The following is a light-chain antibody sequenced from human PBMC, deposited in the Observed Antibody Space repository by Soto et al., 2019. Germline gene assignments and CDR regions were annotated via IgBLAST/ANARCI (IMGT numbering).Light chain of an antibody. V-gene: IGKV3-15*01. CDR1: QSLSFN. CDR2: AAS. CDR3: QQSYSTTWT. Sequence: EIMMTQSPATLSVSPGERATLSCRASQSLSFNLAWYQQTPGQAPRLLIYAASTRATGIPARFSGSGSGTEFTLTISSLQPDDFATYYCQQSYSTTWTFGQGTKVDI. J-gene: IGKJ1*01.